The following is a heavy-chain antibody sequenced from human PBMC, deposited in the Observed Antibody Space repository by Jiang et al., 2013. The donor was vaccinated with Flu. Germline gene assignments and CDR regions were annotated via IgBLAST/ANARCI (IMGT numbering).Heavy chain of an antibody. J-gene: IGHJ5*02. D-gene: IGHD6-19*01. CDR3: ARVLRIAVAGSINWFDP. CDR1: GYTFTSYG. Sequence: GAEVKKPGASVKVSCKASGYTFTSYGISWVRQAPGQGLEWMGWISAYNGNTNYAQKLQGRVTMTTDTSTSTAYMELRSLRSDDTAVYYCARVLRIAVAGSINWFDPWGQGTLVTVSS. CDR2: ISAYNGNT. V-gene: IGHV1-18*01.